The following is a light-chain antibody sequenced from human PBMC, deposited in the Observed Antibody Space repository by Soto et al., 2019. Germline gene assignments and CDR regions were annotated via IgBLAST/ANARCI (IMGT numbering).Light chain of an antibody. CDR3: QQYGSSPLT. CDR1: QSVSSY. CDR2: GTS. Sequence: EIVLTQSPGTLSLSPGERATLSCRASQSVSSYLAWYQQKPGQAPRLLIYGTSSRATGIPDRFSGSGSGTDFTLTISRLEPEDSAVYYCQQYGSSPLTFGGGTKVDIK. V-gene: IGKV3-20*01. J-gene: IGKJ4*01.